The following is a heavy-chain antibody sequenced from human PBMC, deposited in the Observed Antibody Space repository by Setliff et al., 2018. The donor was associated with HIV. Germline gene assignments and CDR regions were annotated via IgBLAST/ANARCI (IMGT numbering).Heavy chain of an antibody. Sequence: KPSETLSLTCTVSGGSISSSHWWGWIRQPPGKGLEWIGYIYYSGSTYYNPSLKSRVTIFVDTSKNQFSLKVRSVTAADTAVYYCATRAIVVTPDYWGQGTLVTVSS. V-gene: IGHV4-28*01. D-gene: IGHD3-22*01. CDR2: IYYSGST. J-gene: IGHJ4*02. CDR1: GGSISSSHW. CDR3: ATRAIVVTPDY.